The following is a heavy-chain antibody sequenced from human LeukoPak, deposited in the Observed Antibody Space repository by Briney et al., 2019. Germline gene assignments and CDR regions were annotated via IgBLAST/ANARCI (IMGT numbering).Heavy chain of an antibody. Sequence: SETLSLTCAVYGGSFSGYYWSWIRQPPGKGLEWIGYIYYSGSTNYNPSLKSRVTISIDTSKNQFSLKLSSVTAADTAMYYCARGLNYDLFASGNWFDPWGQGTLVTVSS. CDR3: ARGLNYDLFASGNWFDP. CDR2: IYYSGST. D-gene: IGHD3-9*01. V-gene: IGHV4-59*01. CDR1: GGSFSGYY. J-gene: IGHJ5*02.